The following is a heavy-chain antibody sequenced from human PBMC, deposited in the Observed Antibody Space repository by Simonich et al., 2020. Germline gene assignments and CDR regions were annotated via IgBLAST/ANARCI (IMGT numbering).Heavy chain of an antibody. D-gene: IGHD3-22*01. V-gene: IGHV3-23*01. CDR2: ISGRGGST. Sequence: GGGLVQPGGSLRLSCAASGFTFSSYAMSWVRQAPGKGLEWVSAISGRGGSTYYADSVKGRFTISRDNSKNKLYLQMNSLRAEDTAVYYCAKDLGERITMIVVVIDAFDIWGQGTMVTVSS. J-gene: IGHJ3*02. CDR3: AKDLGERITMIVVVIDAFDI. CDR1: GFTFSSYA.